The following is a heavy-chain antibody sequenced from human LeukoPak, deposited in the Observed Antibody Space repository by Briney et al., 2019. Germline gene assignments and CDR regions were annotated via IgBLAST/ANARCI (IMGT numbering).Heavy chain of an antibody. CDR3: ARDLVTVTKGFDI. CDR1: DDYFSSHY. CDR2: ISYIGST. Sequence: PSETLSLTCAVSDDYFSSHYWTWIRQPPGKGLEWIGYISYIGSTNYNPSLKSRVTISIDTSRNQFSLRLSSVTAADTAVYYCARDLVTVTKGFDIWGQGTMVSVSS. V-gene: IGHV4-59*11. J-gene: IGHJ3*02. D-gene: IGHD4-17*01.